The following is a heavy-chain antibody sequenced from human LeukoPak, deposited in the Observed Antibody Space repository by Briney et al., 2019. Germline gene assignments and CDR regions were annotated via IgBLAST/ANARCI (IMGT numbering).Heavy chain of an antibody. CDR1: GYSISSGYY. CDR3: ARQVATISNWFDP. Sequence: SETLSLTCAVSGYSISSGYYWGWIRQPPGKGLVWIGSIYHSGSTYYNPSLKSRVTISVDTSKNQFSLKLSSVTAADTAVYYCARQVATISNWFDPWGQGTLVTVSP. CDR2: IYHSGST. D-gene: IGHD5-12*01. V-gene: IGHV4-38-2*01. J-gene: IGHJ5*02.